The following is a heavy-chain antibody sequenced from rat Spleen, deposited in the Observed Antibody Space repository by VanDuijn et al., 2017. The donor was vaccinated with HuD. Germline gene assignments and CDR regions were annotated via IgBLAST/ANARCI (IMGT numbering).Heavy chain of an antibody. CDR2: ITTGGAIT. D-gene: IGHD1-12*03. Sequence: EVQLVESGGGLVQPGRSLKLSCAASGFTFSNYYMVWVRQAPTKGLEWVASITTGGAITSYRDSVKGRFTISRDTAKSTLYLQMDSLRSEDTATYYCTRGWLSPYNWFAYWGQGTLVTVSS. CDR1: GFTFSNYY. J-gene: IGHJ3*01. CDR3: TRGWLSPYNWFAY. V-gene: IGHV5-27*01.